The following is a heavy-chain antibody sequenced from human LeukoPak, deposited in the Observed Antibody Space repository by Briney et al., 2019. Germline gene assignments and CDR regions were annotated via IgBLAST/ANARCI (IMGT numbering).Heavy chain of an antibody. Sequence: GGSLRLSCAASGFTFNGFWMSWVRQAPGKGLEGVANIKQDGSDIYYLGSVRGRFTISRANAMNSLYLQMNSLRAEDTAVYYCTRDALYGDPSYYYMDVWGKGTTVTVSS. CDR2: IKQDGSDI. CDR3: TRDALYGDPSYYYMDV. V-gene: IGHV3-7*01. CDR1: GFTFNGFW. J-gene: IGHJ6*03. D-gene: IGHD4-17*01.